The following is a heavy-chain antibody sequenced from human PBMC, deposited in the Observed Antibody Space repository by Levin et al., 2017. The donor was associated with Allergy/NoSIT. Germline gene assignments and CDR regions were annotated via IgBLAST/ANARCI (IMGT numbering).Heavy chain of an antibody. CDR3: TKCNSYDDLVTGYFMGTF. D-gene: IGHD3-9*01. CDR2: ISATGDRT. J-gene: IGHJ4*02. Sequence: GGSLRLSCEAAEFTFNRHVMSWVRQAPGKGLEWVSSISATGDRTFYADSVQGRFTISRDNANNTVYLQMRSLRVDDTAVYYCTKCNSYDDLVTGYFMGTFWGQVTVVTVAS. V-gene: IGHV3-23*01. CDR1: EFTFNRHV.